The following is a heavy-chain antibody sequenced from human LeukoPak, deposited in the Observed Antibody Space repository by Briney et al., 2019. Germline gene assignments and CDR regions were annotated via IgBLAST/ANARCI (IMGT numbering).Heavy chain of an antibody. V-gene: IGHV1-18*01. CDR1: GYTFTSYG. J-gene: IGHJ4*02. CDR3: ARDGRPNYDFWSGESFDY. CDR2: ISAYNGST. D-gene: IGHD3-3*01. Sequence: ASVKVSCKASGYTFTSYGISWVRQAPGQGLEWMGWISAYNGSTNYAQKLQGRVTMTTDTSTSTAYMELRSLRSDDTAVYYCARDGRPNYDFWSGESFDYWGQGTLVTVSS.